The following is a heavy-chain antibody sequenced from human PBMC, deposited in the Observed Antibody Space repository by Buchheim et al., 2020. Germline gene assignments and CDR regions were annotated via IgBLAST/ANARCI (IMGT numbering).Heavy chain of an antibody. V-gene: IGHV3-33*01. CDR2: IWYDGSNK. CDR3: ARPDYYYDSSGYPYYFDY. D-gene: IGHD3-22*01. CDR1: GFTFSSYG. Sequence: QVQLVESGGGVVQPGRSLRLSCAASGFTFSSYGMHWVRQAPGKGLEWVAVIWYDGSNKYYAESVKGRFTISRDNSKNTLYLQMNSLRAEDTAVYYCARPDYYYDSSGYPYYFDYWGQGTL. J-gene: IGHJ4*02.